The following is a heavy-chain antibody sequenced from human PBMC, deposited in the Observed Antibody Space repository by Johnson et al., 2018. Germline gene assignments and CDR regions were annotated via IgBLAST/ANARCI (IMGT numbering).Heavy chain of an antibody. D-gene: IGHD3-9*01. CDR2: VYHSGST. CDR1: GASISSSNW. CDR3: ARDNGFQFDSRGSVGLALDI. J-gene: IGHJ3*02. Sequence: QVQLVESGPGLVKPSETLSLTCGVSGASISSSNWWSWVRQSPGKGLEWIGEVYHSGSTNYTPSLQIRVTISVDESKNQLSRKRKSVTAADTAVYYCARDNGFQFDSRGSVGLALDIWGQGTMVFVSS. V-gene: IGHV4-4*02.